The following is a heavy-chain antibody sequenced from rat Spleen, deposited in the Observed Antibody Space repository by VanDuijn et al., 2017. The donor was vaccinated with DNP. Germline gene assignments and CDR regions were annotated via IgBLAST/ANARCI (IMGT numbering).Heavy chain of an antibody. CDR3: ATVHYYDGTRFAY. V-gene: IGHV5-31*01. D-gene: IGHD1-12*02. CDR1: GFIFSNYW. J-gene: IGHJ3*01. Sequence: EVQLVESGGGPVQPGRSLKLSCVASGFIFSNYWMTWIRQAPGKGLEWVASITNTGGSTYYPDSVKGRFSISRDNAKNTLYLLLNSLRSEDTATYYCATVHYYDGTRFAYWGQGTLVTVSS. CDR2: ITNTGGST.